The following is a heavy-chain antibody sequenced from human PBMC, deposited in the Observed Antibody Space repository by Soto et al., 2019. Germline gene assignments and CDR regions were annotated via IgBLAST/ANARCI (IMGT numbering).Heavy chain of an antibody. Sequence: SVKVSCKTSGFTFSRSAVHWVRQARGHRLQWIGWIDVGSANANYAQMLQERVTISRDMSTSTAYMELNSLRAEDTAVYYCAKDWCSSISCYTESNWFDPWGQGTLVTVSS. CDR3: AKDWCSSISCYTESNWFDP. V-gene: IGHV1-58*01. D-gene: IGHD2-2*02. CDR2: IDVGSANA. CDR1: GFTFSRSA. J-gene: IGHJ5*02.